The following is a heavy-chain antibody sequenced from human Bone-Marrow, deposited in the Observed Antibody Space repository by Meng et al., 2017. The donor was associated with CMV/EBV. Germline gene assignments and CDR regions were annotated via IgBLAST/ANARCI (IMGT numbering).Heavy chain of an antibody. D-gene: IGHD6-6*01. CDR1: GFTVSSNY. CDR2: IYSGGST. Sequence: GESLKISCAASGFTVSSNYMSWVRQAPGKGLEWVSVIYSGGSTYYADSVKGRFTISRDNSKNTLYLQMNSLRAEDTAVYYCARLIAALKRSMDVWDQGTTITVYS. J-gene: IGHJ6*02. CDR3: ARLIAALKRSMDV. V-gene: IGHV3-53*01.